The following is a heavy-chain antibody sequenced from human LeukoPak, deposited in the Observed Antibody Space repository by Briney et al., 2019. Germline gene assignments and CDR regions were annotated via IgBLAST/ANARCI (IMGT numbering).Heavy chain of an antibody. V-gene: IGHV3-73*01. CDR2: IRSKANSYAT. CDR1: GFTFSGSA. CDR3: TRRVGGWFAFDY. J-gene: IGHJ4*02. D-gene: IGHD6-19*01. Sequence: PGGSLRLSCAASGFTFSGSAMHWVRQASGKGLEWVGRIRSKANSYATAYAASVKGRFTISRDDSKNTAYLQMNSLKTEDTAVYYCTRRVGGWFAFDYWGQGTLVTVSS.